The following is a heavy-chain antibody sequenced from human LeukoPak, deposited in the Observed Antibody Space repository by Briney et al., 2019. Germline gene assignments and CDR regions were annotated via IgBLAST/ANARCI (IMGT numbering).Heavy chain of an antibody. CDR2: ISSSGSYI. Sequence: GGSLRLSCAASRFTFSSYSMNWVRQAPGKGLEWVSPISSSGSYIYYADSVKGRFTISRDNAKNSLYLQMNSLRAEDTAVYYCARVGPWVNPDYHYYYMDVWGKGTTVTVSS. D-gene: IGHD1-14*01. CDR3: ARVGPWVNPDYHYYYMDV. V-gene: IGHV3-21*01. J-gene: IGHJ6*03. CDR1: RFTFSSYS.